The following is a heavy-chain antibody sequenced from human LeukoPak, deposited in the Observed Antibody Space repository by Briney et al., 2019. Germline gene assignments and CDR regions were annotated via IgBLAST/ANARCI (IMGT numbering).Heavy chain of an antibody. V-gene: IGHV3-48*02. CDR3: ARGKYYGDV. CDR1: GFSFIGYR. Sequence: PGGSLRLPCAASGFSFIGYRMHWVRQAPGKGLEWVSYISSGSSTIYYADSVKGRFTISRDNAKNSLYLQMNSLRDEDTAVYFCARGKYYGDVWGQGTTVTVSS. CDR2: ISSGSSTI. D-gene: IGHD3-10*01. J-gene: IGHJ6*02.